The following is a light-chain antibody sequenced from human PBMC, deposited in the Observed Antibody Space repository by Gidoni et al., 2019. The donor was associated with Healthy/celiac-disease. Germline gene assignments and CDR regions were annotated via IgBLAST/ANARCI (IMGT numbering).Light chain of an antibody. CDR3: QQSYSTPLT. CDR1: QSIISY. Sequence: DLQLTQSPSSLSASIGDRVTITCRASQSIISYLNWYQQKPGKAPTLLIYAASSLQSGVPSRFSGSGSGTDFTLTISRLQPEDFATYYCQQSYSTPLTFGGGTKVEIK. CDR2: AAS. J-gene: IGKJ4*01. V-gene: IGKV1-39*01.